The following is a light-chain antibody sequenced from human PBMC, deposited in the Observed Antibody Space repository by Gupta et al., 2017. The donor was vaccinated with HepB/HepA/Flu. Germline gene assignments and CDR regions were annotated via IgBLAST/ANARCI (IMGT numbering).Light chain of an antibody. CDR2: SNN. CDR1: SSNIGSNT. Sequence: QSVLTQPPSASGTPGQRVTISCSGSSSNIGSNTVNWYQQLPGTAPKLLIYSNNQRPSGGPDRFSGSKSGTSASLAISGLQAEEEADYYCAAWDDSRNGSVVFGGGTKLTVL. J-gene: IGLJ2*01. V-gene: IGLV1-44*01. CDR3: AAWDDSRNGSVV.